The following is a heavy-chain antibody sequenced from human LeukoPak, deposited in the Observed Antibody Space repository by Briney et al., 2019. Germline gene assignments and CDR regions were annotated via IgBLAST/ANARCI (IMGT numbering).Heavy chain of an antibody. J-gene: IGHJ4*02. D-gene: IGHD6-13*01. V-gene: IGHV4-59*08. CDR3: AGSSWPYYFDY. Sequence: SETLSLTCTVSAGSISSYYWSWLRQPPGKGLEWIGYIYYSGSTNYNPSLKSRVTISVDTSKNQFSLKLSSVTAADTAVYYCAGSSWPYYFDYWGQGTLVTVSS. CDR2: IYYSGST. CDR1: AGSISSYY.